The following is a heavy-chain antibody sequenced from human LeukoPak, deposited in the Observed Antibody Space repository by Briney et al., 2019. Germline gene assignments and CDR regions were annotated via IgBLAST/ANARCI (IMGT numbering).Heavy chain of an antibody. V-gene: IGHV3-23*01. CDR3: AKERYRWLLYPSYYFDH. CDR2: ISGSGDST. Sequence: GGTLRLSCAASGFTFDSYGLSWVRQAPGKGLEWVSAISGSGDSTYKADSLKGRFTISRDNSKNTLYLQINSLRAEDTAVYYCAKERYRWLLYPSYYFDHWGQGALVTVSS. J-gene: IGHJ4*02. CDR1: GFTFDSYG. D-gene: IGHD3-3*01.